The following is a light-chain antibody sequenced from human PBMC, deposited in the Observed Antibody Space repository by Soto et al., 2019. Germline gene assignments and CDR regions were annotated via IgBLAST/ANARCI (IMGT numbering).Light chain of an antibody. Sequence: EIVLTQSPGTLSLSPGDRATLSCRASQSLSSRYLAWYRQKPGQAPRLLIYGASNRATGIPDRFSGSGSGTDFTLTISRLEPEDFAVYYCQQYSSSPPTFGGGTKVEIK. CDR1: QSLSSRY. J-gene: IGKJ4*01. CDR2: GAS. V-gene: IGKV3-20*01. CDR3: QQYSSSPPT.